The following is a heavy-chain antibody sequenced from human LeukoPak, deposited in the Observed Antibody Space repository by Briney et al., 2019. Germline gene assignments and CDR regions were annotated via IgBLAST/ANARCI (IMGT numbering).Heavy chain of an antibody. CDR1: GYTFTGYY. V-gene: IGHV1-2*02. J-gene: IGHJ6*03. Sequence: ASVKVSCKASGYTFTGYYMHWVRQAPGQGLEWMGWINPNSGGTNYAQKFQGRVTMTRDTSISTAYMELSRLRSDDTAVYYCARGGGGYSYGPYYYYYMDVWGKGTTVTVSS. D-gene: IGHD5-18*01. CDR2: INPNSGGT. CDR3: ARGGGGYSYGPYYYYYMDV.